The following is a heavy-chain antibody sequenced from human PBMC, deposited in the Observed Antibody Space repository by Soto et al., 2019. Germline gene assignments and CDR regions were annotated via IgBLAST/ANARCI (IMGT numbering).Heavy chain of an antibody. J-gene: IGHJ5*02. CDR2: ISAYNGNT. CDR3: ARDVGYCSSTSCSSGWFDP. Sequence: GASVEVSCKASGYTFTSYGISWVRQAPGQGLEWMGWISAYNGNTNYAQKLQGRVTMTTDTSTSTAYMELRSLRSDDTAVYYCARDVGYCSSTSCSSGWFDPWGQGTLVTVSS. D-gene: IGHD2-2*01. CDR1: GYTFTSYG. V-gene: IGHV1-18*01.